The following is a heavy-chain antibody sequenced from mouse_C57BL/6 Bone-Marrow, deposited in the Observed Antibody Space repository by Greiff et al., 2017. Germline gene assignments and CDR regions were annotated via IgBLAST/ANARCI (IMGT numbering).Heavy chain of an antibody. Sequence: EVKLQESGPELVKPGASVKISCKASGYSFTGYYMNWVKQSPEKSLEWIGEINPSTGGTTYNQKFKAKATLTVDKSSSTAYMQLKSLTSEDSAVYYCARLGLAMDYWGQGTSVTVSS. CDR3: ARLGLAMDY. CDR1: GYSFTGYY. CDR2: INPSTGGT. V-gene: IGHV1-42*01. J-gene: IGHJ4*01. D-gene: IGHD4-1*01.